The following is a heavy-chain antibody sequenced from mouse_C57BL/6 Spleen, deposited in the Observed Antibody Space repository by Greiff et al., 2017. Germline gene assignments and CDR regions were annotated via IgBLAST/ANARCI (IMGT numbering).Heavy chain of an antibody. CDR2: IGPGRGST. V-gene: IGHV1-77*01. CDR1: GYTFPDYY. D-gene: IGHD2-3*01. CDR3: AGGLGDGYVAMDY. Sequence: VKLVESGAELVKPGASVKISCKASGYTFPDYYINGVKQRPGQGLEWIGKIGPGRGSTYYNEKFKGKATLTADKSSSTAYMQLSSLTSEDSAVYFCAGGLGDGYVAMDYWGQGTSVTVSS. J-gene: IGHJ4*01.